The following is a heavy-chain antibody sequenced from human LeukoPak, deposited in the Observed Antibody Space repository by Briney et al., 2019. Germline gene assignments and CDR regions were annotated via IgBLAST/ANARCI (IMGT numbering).Heavy chain of an antibody. Sequence: PSETLSLTCAVYGGSFSGYYWSWIRQPPGKGLEWIGEINHSGSTNYNPSLKSRVTISVDTSKNQFSLKLSSVTAADTAVYYCARVNTQGVPSPWGQGILVTVSS. CDR1: GGSFSGYY. CDR2: INHSGST. V-gene: IGHV4-34*01. J-gene: IGHJ5*02. CDR3: ARVNTQGVPSP. D-gene: IGHD2-15*01.